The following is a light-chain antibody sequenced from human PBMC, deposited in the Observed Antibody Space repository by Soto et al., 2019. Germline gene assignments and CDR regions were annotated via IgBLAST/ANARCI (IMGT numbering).Light chain of an antibody. Sequence: EIELTQSPGTLSLSPGERATLSCRASQSVSSSYLAWYQQKPGQAPRLLIYGASSRATGIPDRFSGSGSGTDFTLTISRLEPEYFGVYYCQQYGSSNQTLGQGTKV. CDR1: QSVSSSY. J-gene: IGKJ1*01. CDR2: GAS. CDR3: QQYGSSNQT. V-gene: IGKV3-20*01.